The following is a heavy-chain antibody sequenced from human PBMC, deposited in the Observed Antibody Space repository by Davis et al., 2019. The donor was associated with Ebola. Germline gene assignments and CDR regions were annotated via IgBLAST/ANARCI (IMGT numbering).Heavy chain of an antibody. Sequence: GESLKISCAASGFTFSSYWMTWVRQAPGKGLEWVANIKQDGNEKYYVDSVKGRFTISRDNAKNSLYLQMNSLRAEDTAVYYCARDTGFGDDNWGQGTLVTVSS. CDR3: ARDTGFGDDN. J-gene: IGHJ4*02. CDR1: GFTFSSYW. D-gene: IGHD3-10*01. CDR2: IKQDGNEK. V-gene: IGHV3-7*01.